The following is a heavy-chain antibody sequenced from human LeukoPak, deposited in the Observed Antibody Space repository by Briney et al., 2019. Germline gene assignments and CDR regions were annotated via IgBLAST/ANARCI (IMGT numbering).Heavy chain of an antibody. CDR2: ISSSSYI. CDR3: ARDHTYYYDSSGYPGSDFDP. D-gene: IGHD3-22*01. J-gene: IGHJ5*02. Sequence: NPGGSLRLSCAASGFTFSSYSMNWVRQAPGKGLEWVSSISSSSYIYYADSVKGRFTISRDNAKNSLYLQMNSLRAEDTAVYYCARDHTYYYDSSGYPGSDFDPWGQGTLVTVPS. V-gene: IGHV3-21*01. CDR1: GFTFSSYS.